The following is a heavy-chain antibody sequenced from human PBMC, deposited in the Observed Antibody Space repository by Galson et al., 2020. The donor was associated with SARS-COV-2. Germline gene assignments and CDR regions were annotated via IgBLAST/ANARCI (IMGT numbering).Heavy chain of an antibody. CDR3: AREEAAGTMIDY. CDR2: IDWDDDK. CDR1: GFSLSTSGMC. J-gene: IGHJ4*02. D-gene: IGHD6-13*01. V-gene: IGHV2-70*11. Sequence: SGPTLVKPTQTLTLTCTFSGFSLSTSGMCVSWIRQPTGKALEWLARIDWDDDKYYSPSLKTRLTISKDTSKNQVVLTMTNMDPVDTATYYCAREEAAGTMIDYWGQGTLVTVSS.